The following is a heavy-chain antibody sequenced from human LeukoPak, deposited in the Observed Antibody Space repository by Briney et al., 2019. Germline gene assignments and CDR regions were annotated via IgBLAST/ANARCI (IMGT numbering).Heavy chain of an antibody. CDR3: AKDQGSGSYYPIDY. CDR2: ISYDGSNK. CDR1: GFTFSSYG. D-gene: IGHD3-10*01. V-gene: IGHV3-30*18. J-gene: IGHJ4*02. Sequence: PGGSLRLSCAASGFTFSSYGMHWVRQAPGKGLEWVAVISYDGSNKYYADSVKGRFTISRDNSKNTLYLQMNSLRAEDTAVYYCAKDQGSGSYYPIDYWGQGTLVTVSS.